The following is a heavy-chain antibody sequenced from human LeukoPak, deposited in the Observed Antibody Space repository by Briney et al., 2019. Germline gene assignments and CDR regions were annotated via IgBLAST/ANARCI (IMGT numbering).Heavy chain of an antibody. CDR2: ISSSSRYI. J-gene: IGHJ1*01. CDR1: GFTFSSYS. V-gene: IGHV3-21*01. Sequence: GGSLRLSCAASGFTFSSYSMNWVRQAPGKGLEWVSSISSSSRYIYYADSVKGRFTISRDNAKNSLYLQMNSLRVDDTAVYYCARSPPLPHWGQGTLVTVSS. CDR3: ARSPPLPH.